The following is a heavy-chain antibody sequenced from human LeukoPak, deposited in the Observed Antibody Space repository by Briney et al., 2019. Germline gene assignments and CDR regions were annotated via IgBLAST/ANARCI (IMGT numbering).Heavy chain of an antibody. CDR1: GSTFRTYA. Sequence: GGSLRLSCAASGSTFRTYAMTWVRQSPGKGGEWVSGISASGGSTYTAASVKGRFTISTDKYTNTLYLQMSSLRAEDTAVYYCAKIDSGWFFDYWGQGTLVTVSS. V-gene: IGHV3-23*01. J-gene: IGHJ4*02. D-gene: IGHD6-19*01. CDR2: ISASGGST. CDR3: AKIDSGWFFDY.